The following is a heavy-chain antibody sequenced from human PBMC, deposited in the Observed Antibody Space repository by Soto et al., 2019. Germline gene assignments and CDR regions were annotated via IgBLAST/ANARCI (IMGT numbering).Heavy chain of an antibody. CDR1: GFTFSDYY. J-gene: IGHJ4*02. Sequence: PVGSLRLSCEGSGFTFSDYYISWIRQAPGKGLEWISYSSNSGTFSRYADSVKGRFSISRDNTKNLLYLQMNSLRAEDTAVSYCARSGDNYNRLDYWGQGTPVIVSS. CDR3: ARSGDNYNRLDY. CDR2: SSNSGTFS. D-gene: IGHD1-1*01. V-gene: IGHV3-11*06.